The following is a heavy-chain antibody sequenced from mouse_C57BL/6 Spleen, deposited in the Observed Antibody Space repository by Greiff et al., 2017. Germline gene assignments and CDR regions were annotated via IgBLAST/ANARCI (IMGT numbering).Heavy chain of an antibody. CDR1: GFSLTSYG. V-gene: IGHV2-5*01. J-gene: IGHJ1*03. Sequence: VQLQQSGPGLVQPSQRLSITCTVSGFSLTSYGVHWVRQSPGKGLEWLGVIWRGGSTDYNAAFMSRLSITKDNSKSQVFFKMNSLQADDTAIYYCAKTPYGSSHWYFDVWGTGTTVTVSS. CDR3: AKTPYGSSHWYFDV. CDR2: IWRGGST. D-gene: IGHD1-1*01.